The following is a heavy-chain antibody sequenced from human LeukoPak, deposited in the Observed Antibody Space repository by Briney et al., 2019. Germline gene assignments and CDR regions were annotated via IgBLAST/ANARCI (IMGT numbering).Heavy chain of an antibody. CDR2: ISYTGNT. D-gene: IGHD3-10*01. CDR3: ARDDYRGVTNFDP. Sequence: PSETLSLTCTVSGGSISPYFRSWIRQPPGKGLEWIGYISYTGNTNYNPSLKSRVTISVDTSKNQFSLQLTSVTAADTAVYYCARDDYRGVTNFDPWGQGTLVTVSS. V-gene: IGHV4-59*01. CDR1: GGSISPYF. J-gene: IGHJ5*02.